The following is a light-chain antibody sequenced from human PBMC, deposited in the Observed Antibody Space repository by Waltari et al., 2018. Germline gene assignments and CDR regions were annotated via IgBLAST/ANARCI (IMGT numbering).Light chain of an antibody. Sequence: EIVMTQSPATLSVSHGERATLSCRASQSLSDNLAWYQHKPGQAPRLLIYGASTRATGIPARFSGSGSGTDFTLTISSLQSEDFAIYYCQQYNTWPPITFGRGTRLEIK. CDR1: QSLSDN. CDR3: QQYNTWPPIT. J-gene: IGKJ5*01. V-gene: IGKV3-15*01. CDR2: GAS.